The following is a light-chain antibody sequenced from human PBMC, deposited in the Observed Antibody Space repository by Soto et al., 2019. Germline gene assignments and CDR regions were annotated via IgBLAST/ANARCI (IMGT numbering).Light chain of an antibody. CDR1: RHEVGGFTY. CDR2: DVN. Sequence: TRHEVGGFTYASWFHQHPGKPPNLLIFDVNNWPSGVSDRFSGSKSGNTASLTISGLHPEGEADYYCTSFTTSNTFVFGSGTKVTAL. V-gene: IGLV2-14*04. CDR3: TSFTTSNTFV. J-gene: IGLJ1*01.